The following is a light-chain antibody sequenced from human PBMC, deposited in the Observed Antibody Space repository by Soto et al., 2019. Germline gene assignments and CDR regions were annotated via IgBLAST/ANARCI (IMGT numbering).Light chain of an antibody. J-gene: IGKJ1*01. CDR3: LQDYNYPRT. Sequence: AIQLTQSPSSLSASVGDRVTITCRASQDIAIYLAWYQQKPGKAPKLLIFAASTLQSGVPSRFSGSASGTDFTLTISSLQPEDFATYYCLQDYNYPRTFGQGTKVDIK. V-gene: IGKV1-6*01. CDR1: QDIAIY. CDR2: AAS.